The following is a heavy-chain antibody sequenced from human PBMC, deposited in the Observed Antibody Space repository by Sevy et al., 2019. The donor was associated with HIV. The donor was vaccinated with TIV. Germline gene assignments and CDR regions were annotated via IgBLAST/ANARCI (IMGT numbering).Heavy chain of an antibody. CDR2: MSGGSSYI. V-gene: IGHV3-21*01. J-gene: IGHJ4*02. CDR3: ARDGGCTSTSCLLYFDY. D-gene: IGHD2-2*01. CDR1: GFPFSTYT. Sequence: GGSLRLSCAASGFPFSTYTMNWVRQAPGKGLEWVSSMSGGSSYIYYADSVKGRFTISRDNAKNSLYLQMNSLRAEDTAIYYCARDGGCTSTSCLLYFDYWGQGTPVTVSS.